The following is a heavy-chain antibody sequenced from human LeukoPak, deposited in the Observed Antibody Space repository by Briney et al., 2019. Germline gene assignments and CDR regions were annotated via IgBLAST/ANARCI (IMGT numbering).Heavy chain of an antibody. D-gene: IGHD6-19*01. Sequence: GGSLRLSCAASGFTFSSYWMSWVRQAPGKGLEWVANIKQDGSEKYYVDSVKGRFTISRDNAKNSLYLQMHSLRAEDTAVYYCARGPSVGSGWSPDYWGQGTLVTVSS. CDR1: GFTFSSYW. CDR3: ARGPSVGSGWSPDY. V-gene: IGHV3-7*01. J-gene: IGHJ4*02. CDR2: IKQDGSEK.